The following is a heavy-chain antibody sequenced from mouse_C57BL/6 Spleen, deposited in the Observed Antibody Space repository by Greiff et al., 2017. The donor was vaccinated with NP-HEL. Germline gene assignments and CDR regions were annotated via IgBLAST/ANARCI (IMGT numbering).Heavy chain of an antibody. Sequence: QVQLKQSGAELVKPGASVKISCKASGYAFSSYWMNWVKQRPGKGLEWIGQIYPGDGDTNYNGKFKGKATLTADKSSSTAYMQISSLTSEDSAVYFCARLGRYYFDYWGQGTTLTVSS. J-gene: IGHJ2*01. V-gene: IGHV1-80*01. D-gene: IGHD4-1*01. CDR1: GYAFSSYW. CDR2: IYPGDGDT. CDR3: ARLGRYYFDY.